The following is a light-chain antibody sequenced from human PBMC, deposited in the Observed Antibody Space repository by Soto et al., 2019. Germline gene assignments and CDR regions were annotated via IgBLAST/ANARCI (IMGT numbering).Light chain of an antibody. CDR1: QSISSW. J-gene: IGKJ1*01. CDR3: QQYKSYWT. CDR2: DAS. Sequence: DMQMTQSPSTLSASVGDRVTITCRASQSISSWLAWYQQKPGKAPKLLIYDASSLESGVPSRFSGSGSGTDFTLTISSLQPDDFATYYCQQYKSYWTFGQGTKVEIK. V-gene: IGKV1-5*01.